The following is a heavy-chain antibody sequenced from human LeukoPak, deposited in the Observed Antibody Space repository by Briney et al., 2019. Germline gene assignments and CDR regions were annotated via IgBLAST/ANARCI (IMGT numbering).Heavy chain of an antibody. J-gene: IGHJ6*03. Sequence: GGSLRLSCAASGFTFDDYAMHWVRQAPGKGLEWVSGISWNSGSIGYADSVKGRFTISRDNAKNSLYPQINSLRAEDMALYYCAKDRGDNYYDYYMDVWGEGTTVTVSS. CDR1: GFTFDDYA. CDR3: AKDRGDNYYDYYMDV. V-gene: IGHV3-9*03. D-gene: IGHD3-9*01. CDR2: ISWNSGSI.